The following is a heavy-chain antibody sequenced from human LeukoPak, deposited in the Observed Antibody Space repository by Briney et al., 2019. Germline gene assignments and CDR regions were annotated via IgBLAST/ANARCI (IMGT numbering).Heavy chain of an antibody. CDR2: IIPIFGTA. V-gene: IGHV1-69*13. CDR1: GGTFSSYA. J-gene: IGHJ4*02. Sequence: SVKVSCKASGGTFSSYAISWVRQAPGQGLEWMGGIIPIFGTANYAQKFQGRVTITADESTSTAYMELSSLRSEDTAVYYCARVMVGARSYFDYWGQATLVTVSS. D-gene: IGHD1-26*01. CDR3: ARVMVGARSYFDY.